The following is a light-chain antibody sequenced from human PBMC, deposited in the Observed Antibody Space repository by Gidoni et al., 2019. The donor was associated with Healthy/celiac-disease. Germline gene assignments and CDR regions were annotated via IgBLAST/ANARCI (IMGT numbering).Light chain of an antibody. J-gene: IGKJ1*01. V-gene: IGKV4-1*01. Sequence: DIVMTLSPDSLAVSLGERATINCKSSQSVFYSSNNKNYLAWYQQKPGQPPKLLIYGASTRESGVPDRFSGSGSGTDFTLTISSLQAEDVAVYYCQQYYTTPKTFGQGTKVEIK. CDR3: QQYYTTPKT. CDR1: QSVFYSSNNKNY. CDR2: GAS.